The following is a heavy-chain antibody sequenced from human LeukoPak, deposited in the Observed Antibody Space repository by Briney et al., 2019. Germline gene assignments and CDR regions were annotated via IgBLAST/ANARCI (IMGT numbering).Heavy chain of an antibody. J-gene: IGHJ3*01. D-gene: IGHD2-2*01. V-gene: IGHV4-30-4*08. Sequence: SETLSLTCTVSGGSISSANHFWSWVRQSPGEGLEWIGYIHYDGRAHYNPSLKSRVSMSLDMSKNQFSLSLSSVTAAGTAIYYCAREVITPGDSDGFDLGGQGTMVSVSS. CDR3: AREVITPGDSDGFDL. CDR2: IHYDGRA. CDR1: GGSISSANHF.